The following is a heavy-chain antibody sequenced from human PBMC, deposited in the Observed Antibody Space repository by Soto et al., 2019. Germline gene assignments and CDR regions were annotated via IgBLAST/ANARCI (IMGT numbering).Heavy chain of an antibody. V-gene: IGHV1-8*01. Sequence: ASVKVSCKASGYTFTSYDINWVRQATGQGLEWMGWMNPNSGNTGYAQKFQGRVTMTRSTSISTAYMELSSLRSEDTAVYYCARGGYYYDSSAYYRPFDYWGQETLVTVSS. CDR3: ARGGYYYDSSAYYRPFDY. CDR1: GYTFTSYD. J-gene: IGHJ4*02. CDR2: MNPNSGNT. D-gene: IGHD3-22*01.